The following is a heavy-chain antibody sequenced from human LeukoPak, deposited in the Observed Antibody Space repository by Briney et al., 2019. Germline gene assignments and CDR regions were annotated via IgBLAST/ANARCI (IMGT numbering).Heavy chain of an antibody. Sequence: SVKVSCKASGFTFSSSAMQWVRQARGHRLEWIGWIVVGSGNTNYGQEFQERVTIARDMSTSTAYMELSSLRAEDTAVYYCAREGYSSSWNYFDYWGQGALVTVSS. CDR2: IVVGSGNT. CDR1: GFTFSSSA. V-gene: IGHV1-58*02. J-gene: IGHJ4*02. D-gene: IGHD6-13*01. CDR3: AREGYSSSWNYFDY.